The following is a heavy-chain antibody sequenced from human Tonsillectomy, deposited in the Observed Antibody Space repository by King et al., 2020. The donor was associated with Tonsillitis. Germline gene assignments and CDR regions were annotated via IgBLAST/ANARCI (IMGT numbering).Heavy chain of an antibody. Sequence: VQLLESGGGLVQPGGSLRLSCAASGFTFSSYAMSWGRQTPEKGLEWVSAIRDSGRKTYYADSVRGRFTISRDNSKGTLSLQSKSLRAEVTAVNYCAKETSQSFADCWGQGTLVTVSS. CDR2: IRDSGRKT. CDR3: AKETSQSFADC. D-gene: IGHD1-26*01. V-gene: IGHV3-23*01. CDR1: GFTFSSYA. J-gene: IGHJ4*02.